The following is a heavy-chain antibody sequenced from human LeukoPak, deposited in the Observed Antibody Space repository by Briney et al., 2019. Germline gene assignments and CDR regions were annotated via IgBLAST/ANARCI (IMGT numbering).Heavy chain of an antibody. CDR3: TTVTDSSGYYYFDY. V-gene: IGHV3-15*01. CDR1: GFTFSNAW. Sequence: GGSLRLSCAASGFTFSNAWMSWVRQAPGKGLEWVGRIKSKTDGGTTDYAAPVKGRFTISRDDSKNTLYLQMNSLKTEDTAVYYCTTVTDSSGYYYFDYWGQGTPVTVSS. CDR2: IKSKTDGGTT. D-gene: IGHD3-22*01. J-gene: IGHJ4*02.